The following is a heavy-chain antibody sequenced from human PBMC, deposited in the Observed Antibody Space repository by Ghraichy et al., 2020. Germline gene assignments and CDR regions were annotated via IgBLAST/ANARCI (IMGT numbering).Heavy chain of an antibody. Sequence: ASVKVSCKASGYTFTNYFVHWVRQAPGQGLEWMGIINPTGGSTGSAQAFQRRVTMTMDTSTGTFYMELSSLRSEDTAVYYCARGKGLVHYYDNSRGIFDYWGQGTLISVSS. CDR2: INPTGGST. CDR1: GYTFTNYF. V-gene: IGHV1-46*03. J-gene: IGHJ4*02. CDR3: ARGKGLVHYYDNSRGIFDY. D-gene: IGHD3-22*01.